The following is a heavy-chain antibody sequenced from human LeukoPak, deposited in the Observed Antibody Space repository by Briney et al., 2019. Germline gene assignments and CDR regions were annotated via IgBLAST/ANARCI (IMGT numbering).Heavy chain of an antibody. J-gene: IGHJ4*02. Sequence: ASVKVPCKASGYTFTAYYVHWVRQAPGQGLEWMGWITPNSGGTEYAQKFQGRVTMTRDTSISTAYMELSGLRSDDTAVYYCARGASTGTSYGNFDYWGQGTLVTVSS. D-gene: IGHD1-1*01. CDR2: ITPNSGGT. CDR1: GYTFTAYY. V-gene: IGHV1-2*02. CDR3: ARGASTGTSYGNFDY.